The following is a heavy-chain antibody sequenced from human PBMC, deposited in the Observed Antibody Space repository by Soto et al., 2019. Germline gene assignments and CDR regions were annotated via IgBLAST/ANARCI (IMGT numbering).Heavy chain of an antibody. CDR3: ARDNRFGERLKYYYYMDV. Sequence: QVQLVQSGAEVKKPGASVKVSCTASGYTFTGYGISWVRQAPGQGLEWMGRISAYKADTEYAQKFQGRVTMTIDTSTSTGYMDLSSLRSDDTAVYHCARDNRFGERLKYYYYMDVWRQGTTGTVSS. D-gene: IGHD3-10*01. CDR1: GYTFTGYG. CDR2: ISAYKADT. V-gene: IGHV1-18*01. J-gene: IGHJ6*03.